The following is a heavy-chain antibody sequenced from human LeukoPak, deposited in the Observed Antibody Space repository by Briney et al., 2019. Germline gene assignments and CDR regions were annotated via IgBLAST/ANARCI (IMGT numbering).Heavy chain of an antibody. CDR1: GFTFGSYW. CDR3: AREVLSNDLDH. D-gene: IGHD4-4*01. J-gene: IGHJ4*02. V-gene: IGHV3-7*01. Sequence: GGSLRLSCAASGFTFGSYWMSWVRQAPGKGLEWVASIMPDGGGKYYVDSVEGRFTISRDNAKNSLYLQMNSLRAEDTAVYYCAREVLSNDLDHWGQGTLVTVSS. CDR2: IMPDGGGK.